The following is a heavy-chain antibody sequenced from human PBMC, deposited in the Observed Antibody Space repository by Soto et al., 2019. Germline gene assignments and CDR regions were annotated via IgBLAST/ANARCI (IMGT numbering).Heavy chain of an antibody. CDR3: PRCLGCSSTSCYLDY. Sequence: QVQLQQRGAGLLKPSETLSLIWAVYGGSFSGYYWSWIRQPPGKGLEWIGEINHSVRTNYNPSLKSRGTISVDTSKIQFSLKLSSVTAAYTAVYYFPRCLGCSSTSCYLDYWGQGTLVTVSS. CDR1: GGSFSGYY. D-gene: IGHD2-2*01. J-gene: IGHJ4*02. V-gene: IGHV4-34*01. CDR2: INHSVRT.